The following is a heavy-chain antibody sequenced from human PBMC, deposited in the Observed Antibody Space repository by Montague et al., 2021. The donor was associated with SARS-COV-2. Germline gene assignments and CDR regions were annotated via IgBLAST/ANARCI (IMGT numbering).Heavy chain of an antibody. V-gene: IGHV3-7*01. J-gene: IGHJ4*02. CDR2: IDGNGGT. CDR1: GFTFYTHW. CDR3: ARDFWVPQN. Sequence: SLRLSCAASGFTFYTHWMTWVRQAPGKGLEWVASIDGNGGTYYVDSVKSRYTISRDNPRTSLYLQMNSLRADDTAVYYCARDFWVPQNWGQGTLVTVSS. D-gene: IGHD3-16*01.